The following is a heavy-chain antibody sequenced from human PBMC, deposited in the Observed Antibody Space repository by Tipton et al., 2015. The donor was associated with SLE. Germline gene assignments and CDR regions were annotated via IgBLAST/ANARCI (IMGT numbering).Heavy chain of an antibody. D-gene: IGHD2-2*02. CDR1: GGSISGGSYY. CDR2: IYYSGST. Sequence: GLVKPSETLSLTCTVSGGSISGGSYYWSWIRQHPGKGLEWIGYIYYSGSTYYNPSLKSRVTISVDTSKNQFSLKLSSVTAADTAVYYCARGTVPAAKPYYYYYYMDVWGKGTTVTVSS. J-gene: IGHJ6*03. V-gene: IGHV4-31*03. CDR3: ARGTVPAAKPYYYYYYMDV.